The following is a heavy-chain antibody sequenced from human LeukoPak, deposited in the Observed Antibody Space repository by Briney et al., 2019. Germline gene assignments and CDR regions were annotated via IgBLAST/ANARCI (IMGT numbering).Heavy chain of an antibody. J-gene: IGHJ3*02. V-gene: IGHV5-51*01. CDR2: IYPGDSDT. CDR3: ATSNSSGGSPDAFDI. Sequence: GESLKIFCKGSGYSFTSYWIGWVRQMPGKGLEWMGIIYPGDSDTRYSPSFQGQVTISADKSVSTAYLQWSSLKASDTAMYYCATSNSSGGSPDAFDIWGQGTMVTVSS. D-gene: IGHD6-19*01. CDR1: GYSFTSYW.